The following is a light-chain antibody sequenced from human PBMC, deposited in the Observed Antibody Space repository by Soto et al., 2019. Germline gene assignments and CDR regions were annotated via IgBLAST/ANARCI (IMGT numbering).Light chain of an antibody. CDR3: SSYTSSSTPS. J-gene: IGLJ2*01. Sequence: QSALTQPASVSGSPGQSITISCTGTNSDVGGYNYVSWYQQHPGKAPKLMIYEVSNRPSGVSNRFSGSKSGNTASLTISGLQAEDEADYYCSSYTSSSTPSFGGGTKVTVL. CDR2: EVS. CDR1: NSDVGGYNY. V-gene: IGLV2-14*01.